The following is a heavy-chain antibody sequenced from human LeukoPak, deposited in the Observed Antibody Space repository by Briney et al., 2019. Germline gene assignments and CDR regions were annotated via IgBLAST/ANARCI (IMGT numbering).Heavy chain of an antibody. CDR3: AKGSTWPYYFDY. CDR2: IQYDGRNK. J-gene: IGHJ4*02. V-gene: IGHV3-30*02. Sequence: GGSLRLSCAAPGFTFRTYGIHWVRQAPGKGLEWVAYIQYDGRNKYYPDSVKGRFTISRDDSKNTLYLQMNTLRPQNTAVYYCAKGSTWPYYFDYWGQGTLVTVSS. CDR1: GFTFRTYG.